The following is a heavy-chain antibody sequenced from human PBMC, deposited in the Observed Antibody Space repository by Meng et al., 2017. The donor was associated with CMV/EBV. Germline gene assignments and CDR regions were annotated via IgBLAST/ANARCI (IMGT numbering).Heavy chain of an antibody. J-gene: IGHJ4*02. Sequence: GESLKISCAASGFTFSNAWMSWVRQAPGKGLEWAGRIKSKTDGGTTDYAAPVKGRFTISRDDSKNTLYLQMNSLKTEDTAVYYCTTRNQWELLEYWGQGTLVTVSS. V-gene: IGHV3-15*01. CDR3: TTRNQWELLEY. D-gene: IGHD1-26*01. CDR1: GFTFSNAW. CDR2: IKSKTDGGTT.